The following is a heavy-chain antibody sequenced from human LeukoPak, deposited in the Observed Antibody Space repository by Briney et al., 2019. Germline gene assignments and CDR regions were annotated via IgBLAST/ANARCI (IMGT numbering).Heavy chain of an antibody. D-gene: IGHD3-9*01. Sequence: HPGGSLRLSCAASGFTFSSYGMHWVRQAPGKGLEWVAVISYDGSNKYYADSVKGRFTISRDNSKNTLYLQMNSLRAEDTAVYYCAKDPFYDILTTGYFDYWGQGTLVTVSS. V-gene: IGHV3-30*18. J-gene: IGHJ4*02. CDR1: GFTFSSYG. CDR3: AKDPFYDILTTGYFDY. CDR2: ISYDGSNK.